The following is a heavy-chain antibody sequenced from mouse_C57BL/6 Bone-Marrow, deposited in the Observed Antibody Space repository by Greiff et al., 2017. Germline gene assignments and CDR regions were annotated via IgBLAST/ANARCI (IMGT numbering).Heavy chain of an antibody. J-gene: IGHJ3*01. V-gene: IGHV1-15*01. CDR2: IDPETGGT. CDR1: GYTFTDYE. Sequence: QVQLQQPGAELVRPGASVTLSCKASGYTFTDYEMHWVKQTPVHGLEWIGAIDPETGGTAYNQKFKGKAILTADKSSSTAYMELRSLTSEDSAVYYCTRGYYYYGSPWFAYWGQGTLVTVSA. D-gene: IGHD1-1*01. CDR3: TRGYYYYGSPWFAY.